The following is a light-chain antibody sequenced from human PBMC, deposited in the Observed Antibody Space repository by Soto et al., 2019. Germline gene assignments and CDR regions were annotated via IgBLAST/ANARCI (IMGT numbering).Light chain of an antibody. V-gene: IGKV3D-20*02. CDR2: GAS. Sequence: EIVLTQSPGTLSLSPGERATLSCRTSQSVSNNYLAWYQQKPGQAPRLLIYGASSRATGTPDRISGGGSGTHFTLTISRLEPEDFAVYYCQQRSNWPLTFGGGTKVDI. CDR3: QQRSNWPLT. J-gene: IGKJ4*01. CDR1: QSVSNNY.